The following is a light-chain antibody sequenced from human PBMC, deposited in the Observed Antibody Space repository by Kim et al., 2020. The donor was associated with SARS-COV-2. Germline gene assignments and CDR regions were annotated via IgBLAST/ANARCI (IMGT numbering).Light chain of an antibody. Sequence: SPGEGATFSCRASQSVSGSYSAWYQQKPGQAPRLLIYDASTRATGIPDRFSGSGSGTDFTLTIRRLEPEDFAVYYCQQYGSSPQTFGQGTKVDIK. CDR1: QSVSGSY. CDR3: QQYGSSPQT. J-gene: IGKJ1*01. CDR2: DAS. V-gene: IGKV3-20*01.